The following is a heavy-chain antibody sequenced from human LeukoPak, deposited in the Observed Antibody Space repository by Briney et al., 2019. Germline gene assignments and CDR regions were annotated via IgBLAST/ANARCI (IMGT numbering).Heavy chain of an antibody. CDR2: INHSGST. Sequence: SETLSLTCAVYGGSFSGYYWSWIRQPPGKGLEWIGEINHSGSTNYNPSLKSRVTISVDTSKDQFSLKLSSVTAADTAVYYCARDCFRYYSSTSSYAGLYYYGMDVWGKGTTVTISS. J-gene: IGHJ6*04. D-gene: IGHD2-2*01. CDR3: ARDCFRYYSSTSSYAGLYYYGMDV. V-gene: IGHV4-34*01. CDR1: GGSFSGYY.